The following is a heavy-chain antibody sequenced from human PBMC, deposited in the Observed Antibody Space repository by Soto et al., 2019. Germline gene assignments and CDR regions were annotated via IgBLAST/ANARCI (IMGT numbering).Heavy chain of an antibody. CDR2: IYYSGST. CDR1: GCSISSGSYY. CDR3: ARTWLRGSDWFDP. J-gene: IGHJ5*02. D-gene: IGHD5-12*01. Sequence: SETLSLTCTVSGCSISSGSYYWSWIRQPPGKGLEWIGYIYYSGSTNYNPSLKSRVTISVDTSKNQFSLKLSSVTAADTAVYHSARTWLRGSDWFDPWGQGTLVTVSS. V-gene: IGHV4-61*01.